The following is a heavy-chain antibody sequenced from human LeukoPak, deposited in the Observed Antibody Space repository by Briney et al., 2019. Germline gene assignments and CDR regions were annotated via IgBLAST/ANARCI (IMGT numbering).Heavy chain of an antibody. CDR2: ISWNSGSI. J-gene: IGHJ4*02. Sequence: PGRSLRLSCAASGFTFDDYAMHWVRQAPGKGLEWVSGISWNSGSIGYADSVKGRFTISRDNAKNSLYLQMNSLRAEDTAVYYCAKVVGLRLGELSNDYWGQGTLVTVSS. CDR1: GFTFDDYA. V-gene: IGHV3-9*01. D-gene: IGHD3-16*02. CDR3: AKVVGLRLGELSNDY.